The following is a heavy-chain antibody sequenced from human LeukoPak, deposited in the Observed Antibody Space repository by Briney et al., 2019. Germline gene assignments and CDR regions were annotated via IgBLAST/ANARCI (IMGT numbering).Heavy chain of an antibody. CDR3: ARSWGSSSGIDN. Sequence: SETLSLTCTVSGGSFSSYYWSWIRQPPGKGLEWIGYIYYGGDTNYNPSLKSRVTISVDTSKNQFSLKLSSVTAVDTAVFYCARSWGSSSGIDNWGQGTLVTVSS. CDR1: GGSFSSYY. D-gene: IGHD6-13*01. V-gene: IGHV4-59*01. J-gene: IGHJ4*02. CDR2: IYYGGDT.